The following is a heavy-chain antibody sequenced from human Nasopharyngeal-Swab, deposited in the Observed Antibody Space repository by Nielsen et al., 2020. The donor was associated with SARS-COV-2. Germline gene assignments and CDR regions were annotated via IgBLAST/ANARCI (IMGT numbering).Heavy chain of an antibody. CDR3: ARGGLDSSSWYGYYFDY. CDR1: GFTFSNFA. V-gene: IGHV3-23*01. D-gene: IGHD6-13*01. J-gene: IGHJ4*02. CDR2: ISGGSDST. Sequence: GGSLRLSCAASGFTFSNFAMSWVRQAPGKGLEWVSVISGGSDSTYYTDSVRGRFTISRDNSKNTLNLQMNNLRAEDTAIYYCARGGLDSSSWYGYYFDYWGQGTLVTVSS.